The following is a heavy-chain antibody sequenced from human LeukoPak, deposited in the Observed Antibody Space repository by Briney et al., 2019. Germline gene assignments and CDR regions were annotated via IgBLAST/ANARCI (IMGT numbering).Heavy chain of an antibody. CDR3: ARKAILYDYVWGSYRSYYFDY. J-gene: IGHJ4*02. CDR2: IYYSGST. V-gene: IGHV4-30-4*01. D-gene: IGHD3-16*02. CDR1: GGSISSGDYY. Sequence: SETLSLTCTVSGGSISSGDYYWSWIRQPPGKGLEWIGYIYYSGSTYYNPSLKSRVTISVDTSKNQFSLKLSSVTAADTAVYYCARKAILYDYVWGSYRSYYFDYWGQGTLVTVSS.